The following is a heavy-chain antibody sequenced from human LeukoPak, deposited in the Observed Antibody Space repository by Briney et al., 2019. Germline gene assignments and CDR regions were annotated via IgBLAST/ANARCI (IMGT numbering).Heavy chain of an antibody. J-gene: IGHJ4*02. Sequence: PGRSLRLSCTASGFTLSSFGMHWVRQAPGKGLEWVAVISDDGSNTYYADSVKGRFTSSRDNSKNTLYLQMNSLRAEDTAVYYCAKGGLQQLARIYFDYWGQGTLVTVSS. CDR1: GFTLSSFG. D-gene: IGHD6-13*01. CDR2: ISDDGSNT. CDR3: AKGGLQQLARIYFDY. V-gene: IGHV3-30*18.